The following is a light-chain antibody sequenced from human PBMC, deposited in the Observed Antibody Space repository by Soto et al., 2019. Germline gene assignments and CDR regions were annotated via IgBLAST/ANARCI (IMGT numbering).Light chain of an antibody. CDR2: AAS. J-gene: IGKJ2*01. Sequence: DIQMTPSPSSLSASVGDRVTITCRASQSISSYLNWYQQKPGKAPKLLIYAASSLQGGVPSRFSGSGSGTDFTLTISSLQPEDFATYYCQQSYSTPPYTFGQGTKLEIK. V-gene: IGKV1-39*01. CDR1: QSISSY. CDR3: QQSYSTPPYT.